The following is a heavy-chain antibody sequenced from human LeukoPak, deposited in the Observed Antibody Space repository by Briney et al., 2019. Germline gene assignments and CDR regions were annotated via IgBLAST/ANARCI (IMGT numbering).Heavy chain of an antibody. V-gene: IGHV1-2*02. Sequence: ASVKVSCKASGITFTGYYMHWVRQAPGQGLEWMGWINPNNGGTNYAQKFQGRVTMTRDTSISTAYMELSRLRSDDTAVYYCARVRDSGYDSQYYFDYWGQGTLVTVSS. CDR2: INPNNGGT. J-gene: IGHJ4*02. CDR1: GITFTGYY. CDR3: ARVRDSGYDSQYYFDY. D-gene: IGHD5-12*01.